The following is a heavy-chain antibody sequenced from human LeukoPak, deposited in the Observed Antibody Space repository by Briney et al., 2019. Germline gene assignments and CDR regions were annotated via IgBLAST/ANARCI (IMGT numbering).Heavy chain of an antibody. D-gene: IGHD6-13*01. CDR1: GGTFSSYA. Sequence: ASVKVSCKASGGTFSSYAISWVRQAPGQGLEWMGGIIPIFGTANYAQKFQGRVTITADESTSTAYMELSSLRSEDTAVYYCARDVSPRYSSSWYGAVLWGQGTLVTVSS. V-gene: IGHV1-69*13. J-gene: IGHJ4*02. CDR2: IIPIFGTA. CDR3: ARDVSPRYSSSWYGAVL.